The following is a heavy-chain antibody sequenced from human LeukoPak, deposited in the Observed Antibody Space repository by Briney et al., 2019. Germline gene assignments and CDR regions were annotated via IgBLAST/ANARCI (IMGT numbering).Heavy chain of an antibody. CDR1: GYSFTSYW. J-gene: IGHJ5*02. V-gene: IGHV5-51*01. D-gene: IGHD6-13*01. CDR2: IYPGDSDT. CDR3: ARRYRIAAAGFDP. Sequence: GESLKISCKGSGYSFTSYWLGWVRQMPGKGLEWMGIIYPGDSDTRYSPSFQGQVTISADKSISTAYLQWSSLKASDTAMYYCARRYRIAAAGFDPWGQGTLVTVSS.